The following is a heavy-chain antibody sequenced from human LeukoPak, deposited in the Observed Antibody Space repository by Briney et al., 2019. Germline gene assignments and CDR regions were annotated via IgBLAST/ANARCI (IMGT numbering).Heavy chain of an antibody. D-gene: IGHD3-3*01. Sequence: SETLSLTCTVSGGSISSYYWSWIRQPPGKGLEWIGYIYYSGSTNYNPSLKSRVTISVDTSKNQFSLKLSSVTAADTAVYYCARVIELERNNYDFWSGQSDDFDYWGQGTLVTVSS. CDR3: ARVIELERNNYDFWSGQSDDFDY. J-gene: IGHJ4*02. CDR2: IYYSGST. V-gene: IGHV4-59*01. CDR1: GGSISSYY.